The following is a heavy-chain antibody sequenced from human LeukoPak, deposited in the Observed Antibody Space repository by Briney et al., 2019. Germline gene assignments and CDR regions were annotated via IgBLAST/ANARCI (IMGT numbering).Heavy chain of an antibody. CDR3: ARDKEVAGINWFDP. J-gene: IGHJ5*02. V-gene: IGHV4-39*07. D-gene: IGHD6-19*01. CDR1: GGSLSSSSYY. Sequence: SETLSLTCTVSGGSLSSSSYYWRCIRQPPGKGLEWIGSIYYSGSTYYNPSLKSRVTISVDTSKNQFSLKLSSVTAADTAVYYCARDKEVAGINWFDPWGQGTLVTVSS. CDR2: IYYSGST.